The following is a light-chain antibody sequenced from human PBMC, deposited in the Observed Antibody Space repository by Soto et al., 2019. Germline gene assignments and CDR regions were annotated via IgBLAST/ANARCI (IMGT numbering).Light chain of an antibody. CDR2: DNR. CDR3: QSYDSSLSAYV. V-gene: IGLV1-40*01. CDR1: SSNIGAGYD. J-gene: IGLJ1*01. Sequence: QSALTQPPSVSGAPGQRVTISCTGSSSNIGAGYDVHWYQQLPGTAPKLLIYDNRNRPSGVPDRFSGSKSGTSASLAITGLQAEDEADYYCQSYDSSLSAYVFGTGTKV.